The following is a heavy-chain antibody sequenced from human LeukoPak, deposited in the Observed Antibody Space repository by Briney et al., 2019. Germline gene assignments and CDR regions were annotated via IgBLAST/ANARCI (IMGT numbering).Heavy chain of an antibody. V-gene: IGHV1-18*03. J-gene: IGHJ4*01. Sequence: GASVKVSCKASGYSFSDYGVTWVRQAPGQGLEWMGWISVSSGTTTYAENFQGRVTLTTDASTTTAYMEVTSLTSDDMAVYYCARDVSRGYMDYWGHGTLVTVAS. CDR2: ISVSSGTT. CDR3: ARDVSRGYMDY. CDR1: GYSFSDYG.